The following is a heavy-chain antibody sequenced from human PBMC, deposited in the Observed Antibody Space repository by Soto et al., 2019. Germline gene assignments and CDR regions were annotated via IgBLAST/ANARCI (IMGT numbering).Heavy chain of an antibody. CDR2: ISGGSSHI. Sequence: SCAASGFTFSNYNMNWVRQAPGKGLEWVSSISGGSSHIYYADSVKGRFTISRDSAKNSLYLQMNSLRAEDTAVYYCARDADYDFLSAYIYWGQGTLVTVSS. CDR1: GFTFSNYN. V-gene: IGHV3-21*01. CDR3: ARDADYDFLSAYIY. J-gene: IGHJ4*02. D-gene: IGHD3-3*01.